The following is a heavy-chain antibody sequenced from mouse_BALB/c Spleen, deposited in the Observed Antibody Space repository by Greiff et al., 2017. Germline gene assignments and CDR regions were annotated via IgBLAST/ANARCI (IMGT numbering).Heavy chain of an antibody. CDR1: GFTFSSYT. Sequence: EVKLMESGGGLVQPGGSLKLSCAASGFTFSSYTMSWVRQTPEKRLEWVAYISNGGGSTYYPDTVKGRFTISRDNAKNTLYLQMSSLKSEDTAMYYCARTYSGGAMDYWGQGTSVTVSS. CDR2: ISNGGGST. D-gene: IGHD2-10*01. V-gene: IGHV5-12-2*01. CDR3: ARTYSGGAMDY. J-gene: IGHJ4*01.